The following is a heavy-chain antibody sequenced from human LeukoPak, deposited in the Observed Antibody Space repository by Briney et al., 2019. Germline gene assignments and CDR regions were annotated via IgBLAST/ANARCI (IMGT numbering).Heavy chain of an antibody. CDR2: INPNSGGT. Sequence: ASVKVSCKASGYTFTGYYMHWVRQAPGQGLEWMGWINPNSGGTNYAQKFQGRVTMTRDTSISTAYMELSRLRSDDTAVYYRARDLGGRYDYGDFNVYWGQGTLVTVSS. J-gene: IGHJ4*02. D-gene: IGHD4-17*01. CDR3: ARDLGGRYDYGDFNVY. V-gene: IGHV1-2*02. CDR1: GYTFTGYY.